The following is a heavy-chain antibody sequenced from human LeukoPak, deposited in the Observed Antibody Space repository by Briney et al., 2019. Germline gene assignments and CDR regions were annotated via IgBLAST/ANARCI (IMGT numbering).Heavy chain of an antibody. CDR2: MYYSGNT. J-gene: IGHJ3*02. CDR1: GGSISVTNYY. CDR3: ARSRMGGEGVFDI. Sequence: SETLSLTCIVSGGSISVTNYYWGWIRQPPGKGLEWIGSMYYSGNTYYNSHLRSRLTMSIDTSKKQFSLKLSSVTASDPALYYCARSRMGGEGVFDIWGQGSMSSSLQ. D-gene: IGHD3-16*01. V-gene: IGHV4-39*01.